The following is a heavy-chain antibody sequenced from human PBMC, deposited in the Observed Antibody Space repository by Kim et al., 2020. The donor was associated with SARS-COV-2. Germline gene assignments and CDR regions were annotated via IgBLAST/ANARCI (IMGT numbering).Heavy chain of an antibody. CDR3: ARADNYYDTSGYVFDY. CDR1: GGSISAYY. Sequence: SETLSLTCTVSGGSISAYYWSWIRQPPGKGLEWIGYVSYSGSTNYNPSLKRRVSISVYTSKNQLSLRLTFVTAADPAMYYCARADNYYDTSGYVFDYWGQGTQVTVSS. J-gene: IGHJ4*02. V-gene: IGHV4-59*01. CDR2: VSYSGST. D-gene: IGHD3-22*01.